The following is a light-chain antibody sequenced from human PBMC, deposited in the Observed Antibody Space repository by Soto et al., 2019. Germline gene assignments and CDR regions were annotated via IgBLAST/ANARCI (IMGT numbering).Light chain of an antibody. V-gene: IGLV1-40*01. Sequence: QAVVTQPPSVSGAPGQRVTISCTGSSSNIGAGYDVHWYQQLPGTAPKLLIYVNSNRPSGVPDRFSGSKSGTSASLAITGLQAEDVADYYCQSYDSSLSVVFGGGTKLTVL. CDR1: SSNIGAGYD. J-gene: IGLJ2*01. CDR3: QSYDSSLSVV. CDR2: VNS.